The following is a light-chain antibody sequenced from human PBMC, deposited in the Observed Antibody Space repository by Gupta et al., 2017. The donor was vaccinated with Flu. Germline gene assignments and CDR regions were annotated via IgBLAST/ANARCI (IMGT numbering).Light chain of an antibody. CDR1: QTINNF. J-gene: IGKJ2*01. V-gene: IGKV1-39*01. CDR3: QQTDSIPYT. Sequence: DIHITQSPSSLSASVGDRVTITCRASQTINNFLNWYQQKPGKAPKLLIYGASSLQSGVPSRFSGGGSGTYLTLTISNLQPEDYATYFCQQTDSIPYTFGQGTKVEI. CDR2: GAS.